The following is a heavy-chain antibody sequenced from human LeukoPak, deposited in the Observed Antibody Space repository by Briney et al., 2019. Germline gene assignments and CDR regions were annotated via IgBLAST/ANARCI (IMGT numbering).Heavy chain of an antibody. J-gene: IGHJ3*02. CDR2: ISSSSSYI. Sequence: GGSLRLPCAASGFTFSSYSMNWVRQAPGKGLEWVSSISSSSSYIYYADSVKGRFTISRDNAKNSLYLQMNSLRAEDTAVYYCARYVVVPAALDAFDIWGQGTMVTVSS. CDR3: ARYVVVPAALDAFDI. CDR1: GFTFSSYS. V-gene: IGHV3-21*01. D-gene: IGHD2-2*01.